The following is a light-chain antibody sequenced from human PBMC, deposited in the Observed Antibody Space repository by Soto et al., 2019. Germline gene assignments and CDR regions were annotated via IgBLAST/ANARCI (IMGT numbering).Light chain of an antibody. Sequence: VLTQSPRTLSLSPGARATLSCSGSQSVRSTSLAWYQQKPGQAPRLLIYGAYSRATGIPDRFSGGVSGTDFTLTISRLEPEDFAVYYCQHYGSSPPITVGQGTRLEIK. V-gene: IGKV3-20*01. CDR3: QHYGSSPPIT. CDR2: GAY. J-gene: IGKJ5*01. CDR1: QSVRSTS.